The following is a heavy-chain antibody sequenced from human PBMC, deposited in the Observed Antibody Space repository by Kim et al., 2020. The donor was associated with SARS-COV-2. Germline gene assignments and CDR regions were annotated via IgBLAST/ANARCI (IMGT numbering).Heavy chain of an antibody. CDR3: ARDPRSGYSSGWAGTFDY. V-gene: IGHV1-3*01. Sequence: QGRVTITRDTSASTAYMELSSLRSEDTAVYYCARDPRSGYSSGWAGTFDYWGQGTLVTVSS. J-gene: IGHJ4*02. D-gene: IGHD6-19*01.